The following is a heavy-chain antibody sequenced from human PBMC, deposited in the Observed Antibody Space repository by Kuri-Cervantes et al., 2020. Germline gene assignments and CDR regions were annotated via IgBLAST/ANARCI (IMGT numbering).Heavy chain of an antibody. D-gene: IGHD5-12*01. Sequence: GESLKISCAASGFTVSSNYMSWVRQAPGKGLEWVLVIYSGGSTYYADSVKGRFTISRDNSKNTLYLQMNSLRAEDTAVYYCARGGTRGYAWFDPWGQGTLVTVSS. CDR1: GFTVSSNY. CDR2: IYSGGST. J-gene: IGHJ5*02. CDR3: ARGGTRGYAWFDP. V-gene: IGHV3-66*01.